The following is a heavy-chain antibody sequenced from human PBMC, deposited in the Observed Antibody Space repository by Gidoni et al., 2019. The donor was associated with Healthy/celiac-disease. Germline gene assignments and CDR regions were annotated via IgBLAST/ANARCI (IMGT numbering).Heavy chain of an antibody. J-gene: IGHJ2*01. CDR2: ICTAGDT. CDR1: GFTFSSYD. D-gene: IGHD2-2*01. Sequence: EVQLVESGGGLVQPGGSLRLSCAASGFTFSSYDMHWVRQATGKGLEWVSAICTAGDTYYPGSVKGRFTISRENAKNSLYLQMNSLRAGDSAVYYCARGVVVPAAYPNWYFDLWGRGTLVTVSS. V-gene: IGHV3-13*04. CDR3: ARGVVVPAAYPNWYFDL.